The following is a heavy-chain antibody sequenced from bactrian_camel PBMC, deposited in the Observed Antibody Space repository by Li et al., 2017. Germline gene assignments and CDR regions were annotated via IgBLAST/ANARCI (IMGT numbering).Heavy chain of an antibody. CDR1: GLTYRSYC. V-gene: IGHV3S9*01. D-gene: IGHD7*01. CDR2: FERDGLT. Sequence: HVQLVESGGGSAQAGGSLRLSCAASGLTYRSYCMGWFRQAPGEEREGVAGFERDGLTQYAESVEGRATISKDNSKNTVYLQMNSLKSEDTALYYCVTGPRESFGYWGQGTQVTVS. J-gene: IGHJ6*01. CDR3: VTGPRESFGY.